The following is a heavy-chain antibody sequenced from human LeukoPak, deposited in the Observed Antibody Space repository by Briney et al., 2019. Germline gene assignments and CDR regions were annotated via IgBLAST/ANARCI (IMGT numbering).Heavy chain of an antibody. V-gene: IGHV4-34*01. CDR2: ITHSRST. Sequence: KPSETLSLTCAVYGGSLSSYYWSWIRHSPGKGLEWIGEITHSRSTNYNPSLKSRVPISLDTSKSQFSLKLTSVTAADTAVYYCARVTRFTQFGELWFDSWGQGTLLTVSS. D-gene: IGHD3-10*01. CDR3: ARVTRFTQFGELWFDS. J-gene: IGHJ5*01. CDR1: GGSLSSYY.